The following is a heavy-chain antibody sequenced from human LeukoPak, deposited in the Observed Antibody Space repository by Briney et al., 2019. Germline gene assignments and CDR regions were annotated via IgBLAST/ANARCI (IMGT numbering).Heavy chain of an antibody. V-gene: IGHV3-23*01. CDR1: GFTFSSYA. D-gene: IGHD3-22*01. CDR2: ISGSGGST. J-gene: IGHJ4*02. CDR3: AKGYYYDSSGYIGY. Sequence: GGSLRLSCAASGFTFSSYAMSWARQAPGKGLEWVSAISGSGGSTYYADSVKGRFTISRDNSKNTLYLQMNSLRAEDTAVYYCAKGYYYDSSGYIGYWGQGTLVTVSS.